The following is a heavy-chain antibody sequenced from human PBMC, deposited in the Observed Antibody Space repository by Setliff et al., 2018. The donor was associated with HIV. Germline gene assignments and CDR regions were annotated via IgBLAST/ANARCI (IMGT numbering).Heavy chain of an antibody. J-gene: IGHJ4*02. D-gene: IGHD3-22*01. CDR1: ELTFSNYA. Sequence: GESLKISCAASELTFSNYAMTWVRQAPGKGLEWVSYISSGSVNIFYADSVKGRFTISRDNAKNSLYLQMNSLRAEDTAVYYCAKIQNPQGYYYDSSGYYPHPGSPDYWGQGTLVTVSS. V-gene: IGHV3-48*04. CDR3: AKIQNPQGYYYDSSGYYPHPGSPDY. CDR2: ISSGSVNI.